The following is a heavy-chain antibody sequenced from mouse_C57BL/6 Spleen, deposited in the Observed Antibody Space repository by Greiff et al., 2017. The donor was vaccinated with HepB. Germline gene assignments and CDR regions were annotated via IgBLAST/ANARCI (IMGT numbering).Heavy chain of an antibody. CDR1: GYAFSSSW. J-gene: IGHJ4*01. V-gene: IGHV1-82*01. CDR2: IYPGDGDT. CDR3: ARSYDGSLMDY. D-gene: IGHD2-3*01. Sequence: LVESGPELVKPGASVKISCKASGYAFSSSWMNWVKQRPGKGLEWIGRIYPGDGDTNYNGKFKGKATLTADKSSSTAYMQLSSLTSEDSAVYFCARSYDGSLMDYWGQGTSVTVSS.